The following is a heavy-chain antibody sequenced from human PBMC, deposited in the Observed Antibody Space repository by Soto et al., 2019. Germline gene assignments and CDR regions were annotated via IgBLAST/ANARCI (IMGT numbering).Heavy chain of an antibody. CDR3: AKPSSGWYSVVDY. J-gene: IGHJ4*02. V-gene: IGHV3-23*01. Sequence: EVQLLESGGGLVQPGGSLRLSCAASGFTFSSYAMSWVRQAPGKGLEWVSAISGSGGSTYYADSVKGRFTISRDNSKNTLYLPMNSLRAGETAVYYCAKPSSGWYSVVDYGGQGTLVTVSS. CDR2: ISGSGGST. D-gene: IGHD6-19*01. CDR1: GFTFSSYA.